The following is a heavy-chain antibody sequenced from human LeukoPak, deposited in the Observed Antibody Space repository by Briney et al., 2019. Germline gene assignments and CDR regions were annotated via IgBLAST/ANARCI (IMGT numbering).Heavy chain of an antibody. Sequence: PSQTLSLTCTVSGGSISSGDYYWSWLRQPPGKGLEWIGYIYYSGSTYYNPSLKSRVTISVDTSKNQFSLKLSSVTAADTAVYYCATTRGGYYYDSSGYGRYGWFDPWGQGTLVTVSS. V-gene: IGHV4-30-4*08. CDR3: ATTRGGYYYDSSGYGRYGWFDP. J-gene: IGHJ5*02. CDR2: IYYSGST. D-gene: IGHD3-22*01. CDR1: GGSISSGDYY.